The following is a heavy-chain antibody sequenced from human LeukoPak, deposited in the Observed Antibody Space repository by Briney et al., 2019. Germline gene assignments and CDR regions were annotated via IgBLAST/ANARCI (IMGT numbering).Heavy chain of an antibody. D-gene: IGHD2-8*01. CDR3: ARDGANVLMVYAGGPMDV. CDR1: GYTFTSYG. CDR2: ISAYNGNT. Sequence: SVKVSCKASGYTFTSYGISWVRQAPGQGLEWMGWISAYNGNTNYAQKLQGRVTMTTDTSTSTAYMELRSLRSDDTAVYYCARDGANVLMVYAGGPMDVWGKGTTVTVSS. J-gene: IGHJ6*03. V-gene: IGHV1-18*01.